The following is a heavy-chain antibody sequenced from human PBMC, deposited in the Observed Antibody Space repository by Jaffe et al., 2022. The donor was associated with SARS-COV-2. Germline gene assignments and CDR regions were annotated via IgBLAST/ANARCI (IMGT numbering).Heavy chain of an antibody. D-gene: IGHD2-2*02. V-gene: IGHV2-5*02. CDR2: IYWDDDK. CDR1: GFSLNTIGVG. CDR3: ARGSYTDAFIGHGAYYFDL. Sequence: QITLKESGPALVKPTQTVTLTCSFSGFSLNTIGVGVGWVRQPPGKALEWVALIYWDDDKRYNPSLKRRLTITKDTSSNQVILTMTSMDPVDTATYYCARGSYTDAFIGHGAYYFDLWGQGTLVTVSS. J-gene: IGHJ4*02.